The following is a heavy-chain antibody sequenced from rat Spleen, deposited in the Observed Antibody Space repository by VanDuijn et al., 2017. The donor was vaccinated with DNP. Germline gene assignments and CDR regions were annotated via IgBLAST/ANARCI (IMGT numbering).Heavy chain of an antibody. CDR3: ARGNDGFYPNWYFDF. D-gene: IGHD1-12*03. J-gene: IGHJ1*01. V-gene: IGHV3-1*01. CDR1: GYSITSNY. Sequence: EVQLQESGPGLVKPSQSLSLTCSVTGYSITSNYWGWIRKFPGNKMEWIGHISYSGSTGYNPSLKSRISITRDTSKNQFFLHLSSVTTEDTATYFCARGNDGFYPNWYFDFWGPGTMVTVSS. CDR2: ISYSGST.